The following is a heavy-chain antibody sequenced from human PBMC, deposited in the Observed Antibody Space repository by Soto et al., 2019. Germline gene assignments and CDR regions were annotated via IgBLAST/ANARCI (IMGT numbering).Heavy chain of an antibody. V-gene: IGHV4-39*01. CDR2: IYYSGGT. J-gene: IGHJ3*02. CDR1: GGSISSSSYY. Sequence: SETLSLTCTVSGGSISSSSYYWGWIRQPPGKGLEWIGSIYYSGGTYYNPSLKARVTISVDTSKNQFSLKLSSVTAADTAVYYCASSYGSGSYYDAFDIWGQGTMVTVSS. D-gene: IGHD3-10*01. CDR3: ASSYGSGSYYDAFDI.